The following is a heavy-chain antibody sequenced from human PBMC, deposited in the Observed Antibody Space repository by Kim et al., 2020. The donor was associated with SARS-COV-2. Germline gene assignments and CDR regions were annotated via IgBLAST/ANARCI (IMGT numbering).Heavy chain of an antibody. D-gene: IGHD3-22*01. CDR3: ARGQGLITMIVVVVGAFDY. Sequence: SDTLSLTCTVSGGSISSGGYYWSWIRQHPGKGLEWIGYIYYSGSTYYNPSLKSRVTISVDTSKNQFSLKLSSVTAADTAVYYCARGQGLITMIVVVVGAFDYWGQGTLVTVSP. V-gene: IGHV4-31*03. CDR2: IYYSGST. CDR1: GGSISSGGYY. J-gene: IGHJ4*02.